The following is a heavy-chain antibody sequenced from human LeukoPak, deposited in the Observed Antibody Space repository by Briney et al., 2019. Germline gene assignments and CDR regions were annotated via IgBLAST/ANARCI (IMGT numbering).Heavy chain of an antibody. D-gene: IGHD3-10*01. CDR2: VNHSGST. CDR3: ARDFDGSGPDY. Sequence: SETLSLTCTVSGGSISSYYWSWIRQPPGKGLEWIGEVNHSGSTNYNPSLKSRVTISIDTSKNQFSLKLSSVTAADTAVYYCARDFDGSGPDYWGQGTLVTVSS. V-gene: IGHV4-34*01. J-gene: IGHJ4*02. CDR1: GGSISSYY.